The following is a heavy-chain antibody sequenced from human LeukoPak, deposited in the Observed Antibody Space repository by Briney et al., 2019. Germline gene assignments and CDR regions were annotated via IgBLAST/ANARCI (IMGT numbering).Heavy chain of an antibody. CDR3: ARDGTVTAGPFDP. CDR1: GITFSSFG. J-gene: IGHJ5*02. V-gene: IGHV3-33*01. D-gene: IGHD4-11*01. Sequence: GGSLRLSCAAPGITFSSFGMHWLRQAPGKGLEGVAFIWYDGSNKYYADSVKGRCTISRDNSKNTLYLQMNSLRGEDTAVYYCARDGTVTAGPFDPWGRGTLVTVSS. CDR2: IWYDGSNK.